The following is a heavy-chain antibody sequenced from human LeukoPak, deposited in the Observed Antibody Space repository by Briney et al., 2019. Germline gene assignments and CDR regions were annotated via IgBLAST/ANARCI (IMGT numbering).Heavy chain of an antibody. D-gene: IGHD6-13*01. V-gene: IGHV3-23*01. CDR1: GFTFSSYT. CDR2: ISGSGGST. CDR3: AKDQEVPASGTWGLIDY. Sequence: GGSLRLSCAASGFTFSSYTMSWVRQAPGKGLEWVSAISGSGGSTYYADSVKGRFTISRDNSKNTLYLQMNSLRAEDTAVYYCAKDQEVPASGTWGLIDYWGQGTLVTVSS. J-gene: IGHJ4*02.